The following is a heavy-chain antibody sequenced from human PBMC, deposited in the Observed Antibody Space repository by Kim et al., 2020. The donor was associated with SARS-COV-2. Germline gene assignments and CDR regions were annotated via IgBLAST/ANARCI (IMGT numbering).Heavy chain of an antibody. Sequence: RFTISRDNAKNSLYLQMNSLRAEDTAVYYCARERRSGSYRYYYYYYGMDVWGQGTTVTVSS. V-gene: IGHV3-11*06. D-gene: IGHD3-10*01. J-gene: IGHJ6*02. CDR3: ARERRSGSYRYYYYYYGMDV.